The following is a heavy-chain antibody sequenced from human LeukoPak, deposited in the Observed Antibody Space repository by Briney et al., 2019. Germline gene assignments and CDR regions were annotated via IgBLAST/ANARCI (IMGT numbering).Heavy chain of an antibody. CDR2: IIPILGIA. V-gene: IGHV1-69*04. CDR1: GYTFTSYD. D-gene: IGHD4-17*01. J-gene: IGHJ3*02. CDR3: ARISPYGSDAFDI. Sequence: VASVKVSCKASGYTFTSYDINWVRQATGQGLEWMGRIIPILGIANYAQKFQGRVTITADKSTSTAYMELSSLRSEDTAVYYCARISPYGSDAFDIWGQGTMVTVSS.